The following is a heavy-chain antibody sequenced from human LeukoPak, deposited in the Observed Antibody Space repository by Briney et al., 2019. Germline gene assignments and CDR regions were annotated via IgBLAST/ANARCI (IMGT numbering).Heavy chain of an antibody. Sequence: SETLSPTCAFYGEASGVYSWGGIRHPPGKGRGWIGETNHSGSTNYNPSLKSRVTISVDTSKNQFSLKLSPVTAADTAVYYCARDFTVAGRKDLKWGQGTLVTVSS. CDR2: TNHSGST. D-gene: IGHD6-19*01. J-gene: IGHJ4*02. V-gene: IGHV4-34*01. CDR3: ARDFTVAGRKDLK. CDR1: GEASGVYS.